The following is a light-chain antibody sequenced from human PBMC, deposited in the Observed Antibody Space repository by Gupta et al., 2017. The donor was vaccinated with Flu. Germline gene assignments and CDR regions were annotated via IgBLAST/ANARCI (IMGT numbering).Light chain of an antibody. J-gene: IGKJ1*01. Sequence: PSTLPASGGDRVTSSCRASQSIGSWLAWYQQKPGKAPEFLIYKASRLESGVPSRFSGSGSGTEFTLTISSLQPDDFATYHCQQDNSYPWTFGQATKVEIK. CDR1: QSIGSW. CDR2: KAS. CDR3: QQDNSYPWT. V-gene: IGKV1-5*03.